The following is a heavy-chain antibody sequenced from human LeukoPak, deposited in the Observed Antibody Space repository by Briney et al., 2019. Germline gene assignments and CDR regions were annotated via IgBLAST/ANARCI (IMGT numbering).Heavy chain of an antibody. CDR3: ARESRAAGTLY. J-gene: IGHJ4*02. V-gene: IGHV3-7*01. Sequence: PGGSLRLSCAASGFTFSSYWMSWVRQAPGKGLEGVANIKQDGSEKYYVASVKGRFTISRDNAKNSLYLQMNSLRAEDTAVYYCARESRAAGTLYWGQGTLVTVSS. CDR1: GFTFSSYW. D-gene: IGHD6-13*01. CDR2: IKQDGSEK.